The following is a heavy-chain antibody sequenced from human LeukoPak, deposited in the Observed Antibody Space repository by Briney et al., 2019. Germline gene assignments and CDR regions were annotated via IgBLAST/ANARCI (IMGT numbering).Heavy chain of an antibody. CDR3: AKLKASGITMIVVVIWNAFDI. CDR1: GFTFSSYA. J-gene: IGHJ3*02. Sequence: PGGSLRLSCAASGFTFSSYAMSWVRQAPGKGLEWVSAIGGSGGSTYYAYSVKGRFTISRDNSKNTLYLQMNSLRAEDTAVYYCAKLKASGITMIVVVIWNAFDIWGQGTMVTVSS. D-gene: IGHD3-22*01. V-gene: IGHV3-23*01. CDR2: IGGSGGST.